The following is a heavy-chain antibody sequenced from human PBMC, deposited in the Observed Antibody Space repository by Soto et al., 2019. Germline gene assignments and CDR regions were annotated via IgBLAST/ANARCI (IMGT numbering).Heavy chain of an antibody. J-gene: IGHJ4*02. CDR2: IDPGDSSA. CDR3: ARRYCSRADCYSDS. D-gene: IGHD2-2*01. Sequence: PGESLKISCHGSGYTFFSFWIVWVRQVPGKGLEWVGRIDPGDSSATYSPTFQGHVTISADRSTRSAYLQWRSLRASDTAIYFCARRYCSRADCYSDSCGQGSLVPSPQ. CDR1: GYTFFSFW. V-gene: IGHV5-10-1*01.